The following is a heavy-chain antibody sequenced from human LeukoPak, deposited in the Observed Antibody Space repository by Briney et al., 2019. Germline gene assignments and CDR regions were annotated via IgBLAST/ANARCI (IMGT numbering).Heavy chain of an antibody. J-gene: IGHJ4*02. V-gene: IGHV1-18*01. CDR1: GYTFTSYG. D-gene: IGHD1-26*01. CDR3: ASGWEDSGSYWNFDY. CDR2: IGPYNGNT. Sequence: GASVKVSCKASGYTFTSYGISWVRQAPGQGLEWMGWIGPYNGNTNYAQNLQGRVTMTTDTSTSTAYMELGSLGSDDTAVYYCASGWEDSGSYWNFDYWGQGTLVTVSS.